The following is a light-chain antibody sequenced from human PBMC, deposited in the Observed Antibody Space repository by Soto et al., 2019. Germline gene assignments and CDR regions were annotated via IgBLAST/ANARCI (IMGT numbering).Light chain of an antibody. J-gene: IGKJ1*01. Sequence: EIVMTQSPATLSVSPGERATLSCRASQSVSSNLAWYQQKPAQAPMLLIYGASTRATGIPARFSGSGSGTECTISISTLQSEDFAVYSCQQYNNWLTWTFGQGTKVEIK. V-gene: IGKV3-15*01. CDR3: QQYNNWLTWT. CDR1: QSVSSN. CDR2: GAS.